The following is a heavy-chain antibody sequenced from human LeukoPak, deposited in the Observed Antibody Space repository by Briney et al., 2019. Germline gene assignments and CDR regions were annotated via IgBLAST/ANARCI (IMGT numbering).Heavy chain of an antibody. CDR1: GFTFSNYA. D-gene: IGHD3-16*01. J-gene: IGHJ4*02. V-gene: IGHV3-23*01. Sequence: GGSLRLSCAASGFTFSNYAMAWVRQAPGKGLEWVSGLSGSGGNTFYAVSVKGRFTISRDNPKDTLYLQMNSLRAEDTAVYYCATEKGDSPDYWGQGTLVTVSS. CDR2: LSGSGGNT. CDR3: ATEKGDSPDY.